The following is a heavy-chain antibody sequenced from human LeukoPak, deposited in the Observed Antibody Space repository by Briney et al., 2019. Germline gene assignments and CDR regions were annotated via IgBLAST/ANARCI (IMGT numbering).Heavy chain of an antibody. J-gene: IGHJ5*02. D-gene: IGHD3-22*01. Sequence: ASVKVSCKASGYTFTGYYMHWGRQAPGQGLEWMGRINPNSGGTNYAQKFQGRVTMTRDTSISTAYMELSRLRSDDTAAYYCARDRFSGYYSSTPSNWFDPWGQGTLVTVSS. V-gene: IGHV1-2*06. CDR3: ARDRFSGYYSSTPSNWFDP. CDR2: INPNSGGT. CDR1: GYTFTGYY.